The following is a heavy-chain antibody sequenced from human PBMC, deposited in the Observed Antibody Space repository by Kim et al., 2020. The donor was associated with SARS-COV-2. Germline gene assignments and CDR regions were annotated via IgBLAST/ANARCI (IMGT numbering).Heavy chain of an antibody. Sequence: SETLSLTCTVSGGSISNNYWSWIRQPPGKGLEWIGYIYHTGNTNYNPSLKSRLTMSIDMSKSQFSLKLISVTAADTAVYYCARGGAQGWFDPWGQGTLVIVSS. CDR3: ARGGAQGWFDP. D-gene: IGHD1-26*01. V-gene: IGHV4-59*01. CDR2: IYHTGNT. CDR1: GGSISNNY. J-gene: IGHJ5*02.